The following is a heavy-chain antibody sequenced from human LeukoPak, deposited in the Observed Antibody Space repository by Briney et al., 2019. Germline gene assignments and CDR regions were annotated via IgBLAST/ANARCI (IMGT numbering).Heavy chain of an antibody. CDR3: ARDPSSGWYLKGWFDP. V-gene: IGHV3-30*02. D-gene: IGHD6-19*01. CDR2: IRYDGSNK. Sequence: GGSLRLSCAASGFTFSSYGMHWVRQAPGKGLEWVAFIRYDGSNKYYADSVKGRFTISRDNSKNTLYLQMNSLRAEDTAVYYCARDPSSGWYLKGWFDPWGQGTLVTVSS. J-gene: IGHJ5*02. CDR1: GFTFSSYG.